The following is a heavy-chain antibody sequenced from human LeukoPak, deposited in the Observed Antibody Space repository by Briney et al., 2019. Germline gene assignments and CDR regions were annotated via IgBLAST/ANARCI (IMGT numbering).Heavy chain of an antibody. CDR1: GFTFSSYS. CDR2: ISSISSYI. D-gene: IGHD6-13*01. J-gene: IGHJ6*03. V-gene: IGHV3-21*01. Sequence: PGGSLRLSCAASGFTFSSYSMNWARHAPGRGLEWVSSISSISSYIYYADSVKGRFTISRDNAKNSLYLQMNSLSAEDTAVYYCARDQGSYSSSWYEYYYYYMDVWGKGTTVTISS. CDR3: ARDQGSYSSSWYEYYYYYMDV.